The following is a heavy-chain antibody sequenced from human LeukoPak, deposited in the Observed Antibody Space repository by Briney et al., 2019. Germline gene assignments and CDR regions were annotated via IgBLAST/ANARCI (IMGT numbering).Heavy chain of an antibody. J-gene: IGHJ6*03. CDR1: GGSISSYY. V-gene: IGHV4-59*12. D-gene: IGHD5-18*01. Sequence: PSETLSLTCTVSGGSISSYYWSWIRQPPGKGLEWIGYIYYSGSTNYNPSLKSRVTISVDTSKNQFSLKLSSVTAADTAVYYCAREDSYGPLPYYYMDVWGKGTTVTISS. CDR2: IYYSGST. CDR3: AREDSYGPLPYYYMDV.